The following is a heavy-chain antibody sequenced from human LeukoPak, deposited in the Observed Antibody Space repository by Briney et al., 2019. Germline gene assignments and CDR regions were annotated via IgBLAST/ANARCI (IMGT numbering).Heavy chain of an antibody. Sequence: GGSLRLSCAASGFTFSSYGMHWVRQAPGKGLEWVAVISYDGSNKYYADSVKGRFTISRDNSKNTLYLQMNSLRAEDTAVYYCAKGMNPDLLRYFDWLLSPGLFDYWGQGTLVTVSS. V-gene: IGHV3-30*18. J-gene: IGHJ4*02. D-gene: IGHD3-9*01. CDR3: AKGMNPDLLRYFDWLLSPGLFDY. CDR2: ISYDGSNK. CDR1: GFTFSSYG.